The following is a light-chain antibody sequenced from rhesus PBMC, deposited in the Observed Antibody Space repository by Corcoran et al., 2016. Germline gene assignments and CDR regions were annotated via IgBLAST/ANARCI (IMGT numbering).Light chain of an antibody. Sequence: DIQMTQSPSSLSASVGDRVTITCRASENVNNYLNWYQQKPGKAPKLLIYKASTLQSGVPSRFSGSGSGTDYTCTISSLQPEDVATYYCQHYYSTPYSFGQGTKVEIK. CDR1: ENVNNY. V-gene: IGKV1-74*01. CDR2: KAS. CDR3: QHYYSTPYS. J-gene: IGKJ2*01.